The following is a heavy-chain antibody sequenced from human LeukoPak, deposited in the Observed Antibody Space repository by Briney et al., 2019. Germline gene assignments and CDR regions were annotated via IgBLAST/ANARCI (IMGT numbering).Heavy chain of an antibody. CDR3: AKDFYIVPDYGDSVDFDY. D-gene: IGHD4-17*01. Sequence: HPGGSLRLSCAASGFTFSSYAMSWVRQAPGKGLEWVSAISGSGGSTYYADSVKGRFTISRDNSKNTLYLQMNSLRAEDTAVYYCAKDFYIVPDYGDSVDFDYWGQGTLVTVSS. J-gene: IGHJ4*02. CDR2: ISGSGGST. V-gene: IGHV3-23*01. CDR1: GFTFSSYA.